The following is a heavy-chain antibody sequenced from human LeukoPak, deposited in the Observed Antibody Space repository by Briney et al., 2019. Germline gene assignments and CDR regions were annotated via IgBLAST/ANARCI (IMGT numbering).Heavy chain of an antibody. CDR3: ARLNKRTLRMYTVVNGGAFDI. J-gene: IGHJ3*02. D-gene: IGHD4-23*01. CDR2: IYPGDSDT. V-gene: IGHV5-51*01. Sequence: GESLKIFCKGSGYSFTSYWIGWVRQMPGKGLEWMGIIYPGDSDTRYSPSFQGQVTISADKSISTAYLQWSSLKASDTAMYYCARLNKRTLRMYTVVNGGAFDIWGQGTMVTVSS. CDR1: GYSFTSYW.